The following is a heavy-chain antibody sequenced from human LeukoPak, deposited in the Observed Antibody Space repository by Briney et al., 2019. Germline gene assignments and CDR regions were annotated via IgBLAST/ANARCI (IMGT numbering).Heavy chain of an antibody. CDR3: AAGFDY. CDR2: VFYGGST. Sequence: SETLSLTCAVAGYSITSGIYYWGWIRQPPGKGLEWIGSVFYGGSTYYNPSLKSRVTISVDTSKNQFSLQLSFLTAADTAMYYCAAGFDYWGQGTLVTVSS. CDR1: GYSITSGIYY. J-gene: IGHJ4*02. V-gene: IGHV4-39*01.